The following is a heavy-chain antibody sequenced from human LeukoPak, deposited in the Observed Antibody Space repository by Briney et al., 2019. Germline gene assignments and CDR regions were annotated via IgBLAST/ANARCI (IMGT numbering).Heavy chain of an antibody. D-gene: IGHD4-17*01. V-gene: IGHV4-39*01. CDR3: ARHYRYGTPG. Sequence: SETLSLTCTVSGGSISSSSYYWGWIRQPPGKGLEWIGSIYYSGSTYYNPSLKSRVTISVDTSKNQFSLKLSSVTAADTAVYYCARHYRYGTPGWGQGTLVTVCS. J-gene: IGHJ4*02. CDR1: GGSISSSSYY. CDR2: IYYSGST.